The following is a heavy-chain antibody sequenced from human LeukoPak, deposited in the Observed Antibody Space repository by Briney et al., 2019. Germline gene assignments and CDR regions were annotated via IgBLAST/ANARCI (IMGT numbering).Heavy chain of an antibody. CDR3: AKDSSVYYYDSRSLDY. D-gene: IGHD3-22*01. CDR2: IRYDGSNK. J-gene: IGHJ4*02. Sequence: GGSLRLSCAASGFTFISYSIHWVRQAPGKGLEWVASIRYDGSNKYYADSVKGRFTISRDNSKNTLYLQMNSLRAEDTAVYFCAKDSSVYYYDSRSLDYWGQGTLVTVSS. CDR1: GFTFISYS. V-gene: IGHV3-30*02.